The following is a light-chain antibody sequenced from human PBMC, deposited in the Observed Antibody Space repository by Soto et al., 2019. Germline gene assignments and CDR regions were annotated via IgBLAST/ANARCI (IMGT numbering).Light chain of an antibody. CDR2: AAS. CDR3: QQLNSYPLT. V-gene: IGKV1-8*01. CDR1: QGISSY. Sequence: AIRMTQYESSLSTSTGDRVPITCRSSQGISSYLAWYQQKPGKAPKLLIYAASTLQSGVPSRFSGSGSGTDFTLTISSLQPEDFATYYCQQLNSYPLTSGGGAKVDIK. J-gene: IGKJ4*01.